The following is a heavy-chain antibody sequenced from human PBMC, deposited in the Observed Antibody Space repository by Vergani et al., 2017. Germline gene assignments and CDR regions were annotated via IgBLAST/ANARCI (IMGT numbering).Heavy chain of an antibody. D-gene: IGHD3-10*01. V-gene: IGHV1-18*01. J-gene: IGHJ6*02. CDR3: ARTPHGMVRGVIITRGMDV. CDR2: ISADNGNT. CDR1: GYTFTSYG. Sequence: QVQLVQSGAEVKKPGASVKVSCTASGYTFTSYGISWVRQAPGQGLEWMGWISADNGNTNYAQKLQGRVTMTTDTSTSTAYMELRRLRSDDTAVYYGARTPHGMVRGVIITRGMDVWGQGTTVTVSS.